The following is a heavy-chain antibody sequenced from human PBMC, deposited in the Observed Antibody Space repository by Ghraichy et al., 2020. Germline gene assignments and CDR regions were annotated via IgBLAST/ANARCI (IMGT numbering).Heavy chain of an antibody. CDR2: IIPIFGTA. J-gene: IGHJ5*02. Sequence: SVKVSCKASGGTFSSYAISWVRQAPGQGLEWMGGIIPIFGTANYAQKFQGRVTITADESTSTAYMELSSLRSEDTAVYYCARVAYGDYEQNWFDPWGQGTLVTVSS. CDR1: GGTFSSYA. V-gene: IGHV1-69*13. CDR3: ARVAYGDYEQNWFDP. D-gene: IGHD4-17*01.